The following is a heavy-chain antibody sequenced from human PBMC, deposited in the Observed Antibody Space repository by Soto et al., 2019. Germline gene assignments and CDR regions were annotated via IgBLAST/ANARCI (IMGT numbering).Heavy chain of an antibody. D-gene: IGHD3-10*01. CDR1: GGTFSSYA. J-gene: IGHJ6*02. V-gene: IGHV1-69*01. CDR2: IIPIFGTA. Sequence: QVQLVQSGAEVKKPGSSVKVSCKASGGTFSSYAISWVRQAPGQGVEWMGGIIPIFGTANYAQKFQGRVTITADESTSPASMELSSLRSEATALDYCASNMVRGVLYYYYYGMDVWGQVNTVTVSS. CDR3: ASNMVRGVLYYYYYGMDV.